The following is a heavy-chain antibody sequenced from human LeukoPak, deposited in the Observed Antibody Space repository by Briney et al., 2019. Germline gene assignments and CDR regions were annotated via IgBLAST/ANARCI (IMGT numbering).Heavy chain of an antibody. Sequence: GGSLRLSCAASGFTFSSYWMSWVRQAPGKGLEWVANIKQDGSEKYYVDSVKGRFTISRDNAKNSLYLQMNSLRAEDTAVYYCARDQSSGWYAPPYYFDYWGQGTLVTVSS. CDR1: GFTFSSYW. D-gene: IGHD6-19*01. CDR2: IKQDGSEK. V-gene: IGHV3-7*01. CDR3: ARDQSSGWYAPPYYFDY. J-gene: IGHJ4*02.